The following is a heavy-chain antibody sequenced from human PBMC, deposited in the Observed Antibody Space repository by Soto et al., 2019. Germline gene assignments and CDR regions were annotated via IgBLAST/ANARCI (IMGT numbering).Heavy chain of an antibody. CDR1: GFPPRNYW. CDR2: IKKEGSEK. Sequence: EVQVVESGGGLVQPGGSRRPSCVAPGFPPRNYWMTGVRRPPGKGLEWVANIKKEGSEKNYVDSVKGRFTISRDNAKNSLYLQMNSLRAEDTAVYYCAGSTSSWGVWGKGTTVTVSS. V-gene: IGHV3-7*01. J-gene: IGHJ6*04. CDR3: AGSTSSWGV. D-gene: IGHD6-13*01.